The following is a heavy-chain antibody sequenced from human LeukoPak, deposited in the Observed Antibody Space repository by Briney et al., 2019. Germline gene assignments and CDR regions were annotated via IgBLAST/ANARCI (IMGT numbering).Heavy chain of an antibody. J-gene: IGHJ5*02. V-gene: IGHV3-23*01. CDR2: ITGGGFVS. Sequence: GGSLRLSCAASGFTFSSYAMTWVRQSPGMGLEWVATITGGGFVSFYADSVKGRFTISRDNSKNTLYLQMNSLRAEDTAVYYCARIASRGWFDPWGQGTLVTVSS. CDR1: GFTFSSYA. CDR3: ARIASRGWFDP. D-gene: IGHD3-3*02.